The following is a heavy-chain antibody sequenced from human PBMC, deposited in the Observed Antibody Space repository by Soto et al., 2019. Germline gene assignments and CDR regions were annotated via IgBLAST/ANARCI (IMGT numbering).Heavy chain of an antibody. CDR1: GGSFSGYY. Sequence: SETLSLTCAVYGGSFSGYYWSWIRQPPGKGLEWIGEINHSGSTNYNPSLKSRVTISVDTSKNQFSLKLSSVTAADTAVYYCARSDVDTATIDYWGQGTLVTVSS. J-gene: IGHJ4*02. D-gene: IGHD5-18*01. V-gene: IGHV4-34*01. CDR2: INHSGST. CDR3: ARSDVDTATIDY.